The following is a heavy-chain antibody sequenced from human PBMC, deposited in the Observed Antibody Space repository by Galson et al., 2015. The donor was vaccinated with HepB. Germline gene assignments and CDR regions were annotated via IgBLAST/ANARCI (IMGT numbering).Heavy chain of an antibody. D-gene: IGHD3-16*01. CDR3: ARAGGGLDV. CDR2: INSDGTTT. J-gene: IGHJ6*02. V-gene: IGHV3-74*01. CDR1: GFTLSNYW. Sequence: SLRLSCAASGFTLSNYWMHWVRQDPGKGLVWVSHINSDGTTTGYADSVKGRFTISRDNAKKTVYLQMNSLRAEDTGVYYCARAGGGLDVWGQGTTVTVSS.